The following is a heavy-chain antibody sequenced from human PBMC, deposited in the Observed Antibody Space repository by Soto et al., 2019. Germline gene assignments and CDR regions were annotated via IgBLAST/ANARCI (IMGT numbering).Heavy chain of an antibody. D-gene: IGHD5-12*01. CDR1: GGTFSSYA. CDR2: IIPIFGTA. CDR3: AEYSSGYVPSLSY. Sequence: ASVKVSCKASGGTFSSYAISWVRQAPGQGLEWMGGIIPIFGTANYAQKLQGRVTITADESTSTAYMELSSLRSEDTAVYYCAEYSSGYVPSLSYWGQGTLVTVSS. V-gene: IGHV1-69*13. J-gene: IGHJ4*02.